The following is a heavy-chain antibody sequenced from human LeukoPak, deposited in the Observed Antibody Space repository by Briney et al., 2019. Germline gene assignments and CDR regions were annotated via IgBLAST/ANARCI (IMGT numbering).Heavy chain of an antibody. D-gene: IGHD6-13*01. CDR3: ARPTKEGSSWYWWFDP. V-gene: IGHV3-74*01. J-gene: IGHJ5*02. Sequence: PGGSLRVSCAASGFTFSSYWMHWVRQAPGKGLVWVSRINNDGSSTSYADSVKGRFTISRDNAKNTLYLQMNSLRAEDTAVYYSARPTKEGSSWYWWFDPWGQGTLVTVSS. CDR1: GFTFSSYW. CDR2: INNDGSST.